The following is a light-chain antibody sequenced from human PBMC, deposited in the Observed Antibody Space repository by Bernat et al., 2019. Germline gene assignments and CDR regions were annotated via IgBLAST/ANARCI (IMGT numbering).Light chain of an antibody. CDR3: QQYNYWPPGT. CDR1: QSISSS. CDR2: GAS. Sequence: EIVMTQSPATLSVSPGERATLSCRASQSISSSLAWYQQRPGQAPRLLIYGASTRATGIPARFSGSGSGTEFTLTISSLQSEDFAVYYCQQYNYWPPGTFGQGTQVEIK. J-gene: IGKJ1*01. V-gene: IGKV3-15*01.